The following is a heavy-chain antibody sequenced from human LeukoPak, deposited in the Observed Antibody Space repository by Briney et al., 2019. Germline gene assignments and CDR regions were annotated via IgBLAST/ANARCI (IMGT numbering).Heavy chain of an antibody. CDR3: AREDGSSGWYLALDY. Sequence: TGGSLRLSCAASGFTFSSYGMHWVRQAPGKGLEYVSAISSNGGSTYYANSVKGRFTISRDNSKNTLYLQMGSLRAEDMAVYYCAREDGSSGWYLALDYWGQGTLVTVSS. CDR2: ISSNGGST. J-gene: IGHJ4*02. D-gene: IGHD6-19*01. V-gene: IGHV3-64*01. CDR1: GFTFSSYG.